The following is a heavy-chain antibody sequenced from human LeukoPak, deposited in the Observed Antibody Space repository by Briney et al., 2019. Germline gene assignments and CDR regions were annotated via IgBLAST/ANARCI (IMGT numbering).Heavy chain of an antibody. D-gene: IGHD2-15*01. V-gene: IGHV1-18*01. CDR3: ARDLPDCSGGSCCNY. Sequence: ASVKVSCKSSGYTYTSYGISWVRQAPGQGLEWMGWISAYNGNTNYAQKLQGRVTMTTDTSTSTAYMELRSLRSDDTAVYYCARDLPDCSGGSCCNYWGQGTLVTVSS. CDR1: GYTYTSYG. CDR2: ISAYNGNT. J-gene: IGHJ4*02.